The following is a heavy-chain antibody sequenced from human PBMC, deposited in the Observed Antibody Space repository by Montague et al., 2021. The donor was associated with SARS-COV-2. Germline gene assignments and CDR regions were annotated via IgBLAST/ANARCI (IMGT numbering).Heavy chain of an antibody. V-gene: IGHV6-1*01. CDR2: TYYRSKWYN. D-gene: IGHD1-26*01. J-gene: IGHJ4*02. CDR1: GDSVSRNSDA. CDR3: ARTSASSDY. Sequence: CAISGDSVSRNSDAWNWLRQSPSRALEWLGRTYYRSKWYNDYAVSVKSRITINPDTSKNQISLQLNSVTPEDTAVYYCARTSASSDYWGQGTLVTVSS.